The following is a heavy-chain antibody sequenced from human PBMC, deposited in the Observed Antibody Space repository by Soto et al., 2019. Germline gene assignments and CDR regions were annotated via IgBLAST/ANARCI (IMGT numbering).Heavy chain of an antibody. CDR2: IYHSGST. V-gene: IGHV4-30-2*01. CDR1: GGSISSGASS. D-gene: IGHD2-15*01. Sequence: PSETLSLTCAVSGGSISSGASSWSWIRQPPGKGLEWIGYIYHSGSTYYNPSLKSRVTISVDRSKNQFSLKLSSVTAADTAVYYCARGRWRGVVVDANQHNWFDTWGQGALVTVSS. CDR3: ARGRWRGVVVDANQHNWFDT. J-gene: IGHJ5*02.